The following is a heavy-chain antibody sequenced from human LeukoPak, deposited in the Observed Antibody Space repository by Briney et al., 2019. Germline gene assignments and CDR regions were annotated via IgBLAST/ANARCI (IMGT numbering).Heavy chain of an antibody. D-gene: IGHD1-14*01. CDR2: ITVSGGTT. J-gene: IGHJ6*02. V-gene: IGHV3-23*01. Sequence: GGSLRLSCAASEFXFSSYAIQWVRQAPGKGLEWVLGITVSGGTTYYTNSVKGRFTISRDNSKNTLYLQMNSLRAEDTAVYYCAKYLTARGPPYALDVWGQGTTVTVSS. CDR3: AKYLTARGPPYALDV. CDR1: EFXFSSYA.